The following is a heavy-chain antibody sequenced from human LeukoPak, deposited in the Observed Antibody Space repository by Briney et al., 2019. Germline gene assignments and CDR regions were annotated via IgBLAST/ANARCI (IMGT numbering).Heavy chain of an antibody. D-gene: IGHD2-2*01. CDR2: IYYSGST. CDR1: GGSISSSSYY. CDR3: ARRPYCSSTSCCFDY. Sequence: SETLSLTCTVSGGSISSSSYYWGWIRQPPGKGLEWNGSIYYSGSTYYNPPLKSRVTISVDTSKNQFSLKLSSVTAADTAVYYCARRPYCSSTSCCFDYWGQGTLVTVSS. V-gene: IGHV4-39*01. J-gene: IGHJ4*02.